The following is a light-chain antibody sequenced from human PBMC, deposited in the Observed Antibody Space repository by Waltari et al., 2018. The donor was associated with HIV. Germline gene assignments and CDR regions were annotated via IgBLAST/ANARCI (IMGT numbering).Light chain of an antibody. V-gene: IGLV2-14*03. CDR1: SSDVGDYNY. CDR2: DGS. J-gene: IGLJ1*01. Sequence: QSALTQPASVSGSPGQSITISCTGASSDVGDYNYVSWYQQHPGKAPKLMIYDGSNRPSGVSNRVSGSKSGNTASLTISGLQAEDEADYYCSSYTGSSTLGVFGTGTRVTVL. CDR3: SSYTGSSTLGV.